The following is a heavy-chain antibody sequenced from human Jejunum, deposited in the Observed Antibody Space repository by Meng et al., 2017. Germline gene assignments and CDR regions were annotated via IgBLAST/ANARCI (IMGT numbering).Heavy chain of an antibody. CDR2: INAANGDT. J-gene: IGHJ4*02. CDR3: ARVASFVSDY. CDR1: GYTFTSYA. Sequence: QVPLWQVGAEVKKTGDSVKVSCKTSGYTFTSYAMHWVRQDPGQRLEWMGWINAANGDTRYSQKFQGRVTITRDTSARTAYMELRNLRSDDTAVYYCARVASFVSDYWGQGTLVTVSS. D-gene: IGHD3-3*01. V-gene: IGHV1-3*01.